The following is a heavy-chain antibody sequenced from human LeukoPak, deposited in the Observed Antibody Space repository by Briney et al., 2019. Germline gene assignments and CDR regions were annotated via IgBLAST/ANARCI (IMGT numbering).Heavy chain of an antibody. V-gene: IGHV3-53*01. CDR1: GFTVSSNY. J-gene: IGHJ5*02. D-gene: IGHD3-10*01. Sequence: GGSLRLSCAASGFTVSSNYMSWVRQAPGKGLEWVSVIYSGGSTYYADSVKGRFTISRDNSKNTLYLQMNSLRAEDTAVYYCARLMGSGSYYFWGWFDPWGQGTLVTVSS. CDR3: ARLMGSGSYYFWGWFDP. CDR2: IYSGGST.